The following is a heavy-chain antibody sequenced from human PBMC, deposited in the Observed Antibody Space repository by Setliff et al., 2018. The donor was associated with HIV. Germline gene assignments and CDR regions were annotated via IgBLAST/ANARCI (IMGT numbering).Heavy chain of an antibody. J-gene: IGHJ3*02. D-gene: IGHD2-15*01. CDR2: IHPYTGDT. CDR3: ARHCNAGTCYFYI. V-gene: IGHV1-18*01. CDR1: GYAFSSYG. Sequence: ASVKVSCKAFGYAFSSYGINWLRQAPGQGLEWMGWIHPYTGDTDQGQKVQGRLTMTTDTSTNTAYMELTSLRPDDTAAYFCARHCNAGTCYFYIWGQGTMVTVSS.